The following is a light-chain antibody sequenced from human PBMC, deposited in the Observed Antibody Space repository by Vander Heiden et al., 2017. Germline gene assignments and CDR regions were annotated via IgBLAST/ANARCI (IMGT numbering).Light chain of an antibody. V-gene: IGLV1-47*01. CDR1: SSNIGSNY. CDR3: AAWDDSLSGVV. Sequence: QSVLTPPPSASGTPGQRVTISCSGSSSNIGSNYVYWYQQLPGTAPKRLIYRNNQRPSGVPDRFSGSKSGTSASLAISGLRSEDEADYYCAAWDDSLSGVVFGGGTKLTVL. CDR2: RNN. J-gene: IGLJ2*01.